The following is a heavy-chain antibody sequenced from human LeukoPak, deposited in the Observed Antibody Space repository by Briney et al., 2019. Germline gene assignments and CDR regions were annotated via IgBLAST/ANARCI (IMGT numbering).Heavy chain of an antibody. D-gene: IGHD1-26*01. CDR3: ARWVGGPSGSYYYGMDV. Sequence: SETLSLTCAVYGGSFSGYYWSWIRQPPGKGLEWIGEINHCGSTNYNPSLKSRVTISVDTSKNQFSLKLSSVTAADTAVYYCARWVGGPSGSYYYGMDVWGQGTTVTVSS. J-gene: IGHJ6*02. CDR2: INHCGST. V-gene: IGHV4-34*01. CDR1: GGSFSGYY.